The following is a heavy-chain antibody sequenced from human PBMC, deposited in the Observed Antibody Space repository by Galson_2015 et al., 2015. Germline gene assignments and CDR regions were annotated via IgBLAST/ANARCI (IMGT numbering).Heavy chain of an antibody. CDR3: ARGRCSSTNSYGFRYNYYYYMDV. V-gene: IGHV4-34*01. CDR2: VNDSGST. D-gene: IGHD2-2*01. CDR1: GGSFSGYY. J-gene: IGHJ6*03. Sequence: ETLSLTCAVYGGSFSGYYWSWIRHPPGEGLEWIGEVNDSGSTNYNPSLKSRVTISVDTSKNQFSLKLSSVTAADTAVYYCARGRCSSTNSYGFRYNYYYYMDVWGKGTTVTVSS.